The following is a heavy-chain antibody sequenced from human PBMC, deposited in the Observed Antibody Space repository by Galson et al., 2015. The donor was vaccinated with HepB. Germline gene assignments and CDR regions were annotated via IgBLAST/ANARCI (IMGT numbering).Heavy chain of an antibody. CDR3: ARDSGDSSENPDY. J-gene: IGHJ4*02. V-gene: IGHV3-33*08. D-gene: IGHD3-22*01. CDR2: IWYDGSNK. CDR1: GFTFSSYG. Sequence: SLRLSCAASGFTFSSYGMHWVRQAPGKGLEWVAVIWYDGSNKYYADSVKGRFTISRDNSKNTLYLQMNSLRAEDTAVYYCARDSGDSSENPDYWGQGTLVTVSS.